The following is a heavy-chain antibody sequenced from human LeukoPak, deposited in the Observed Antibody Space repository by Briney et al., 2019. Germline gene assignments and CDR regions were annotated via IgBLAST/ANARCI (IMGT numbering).Heavy chain of an antibody. J-gene: IGHJ4*02. Sequence: PSETLSLTCTVSGGSISSYYWSWIRQPPGKGLEWIGYIYYSGSTNYNPSLKSRVTISVDTSKNQFSLKLSSVTAADTAVYYCAREAPYGDYIFDYWGQGTLVTVSS. V-gene: IGHV4-59*12. CDR3: AREAPYGDYIFDY. D-gene: IGHD4-17*01. CDR2: IYYSGST. CDR1: GGSISSYY.